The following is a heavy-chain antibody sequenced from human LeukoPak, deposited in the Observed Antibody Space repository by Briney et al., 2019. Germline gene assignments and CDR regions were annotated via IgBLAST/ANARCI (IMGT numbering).Heavy chain of an antibody. V-gene: IGHV3-23*01. CDR1: GFTFSSYA. Sequence: GGSLRLSCAASGFTFSSYAMSWVRQAPGKGLDWVSAISVSGDTFYADSVKGRFTISRDNSKNTLYLQMNSLRAEDTAVYYCARVTWRERAKDYWGQGTLVTVSS. D-gene: IGHD1-26*01. J-gene: IGHJ4*02. CDR2: ISVSGDT. CDR3: ARVTWRERAKDY.